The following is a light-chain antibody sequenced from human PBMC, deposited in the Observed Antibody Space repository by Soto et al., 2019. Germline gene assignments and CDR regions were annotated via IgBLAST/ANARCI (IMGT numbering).Light chain of an antibody. J-gene: IGLJ1*01. CDR2: DVR. CDR3: SSYTSSSTYV. CDR1: SSDVGYYNY. V-gene: IGLV2-14*03. Sequence: QSVLTQPASVSGSPGQSITISCTGTSSDVGYYNYVSWYQQHPGKAPKLMIYDVRNRPSRVSNRFSGSKSGNTASLTISGLQAEDEADYYCSSYTSSSTYVFGTGTKVTVL.